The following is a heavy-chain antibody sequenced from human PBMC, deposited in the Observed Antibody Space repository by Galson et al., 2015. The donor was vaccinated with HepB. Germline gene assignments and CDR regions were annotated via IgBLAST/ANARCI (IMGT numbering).Heavy chain of an antibody. J-gene: IGHJ3*02. Sequence: LRLSCAASGFTFSSYSMNWVRQAPGKGLEWVSFISSGSTYIYYVDSVMGRFTISRDNAKKTLYLQMNSLRAEDTAVYYCARDEPVYGGRSPAASDIWGQGTMVTVSS. CDR1: GFTFSSYS. D-gene: IGHD4/OR15-4a*01. CDR3: ARDEPVYGGRSPAASDI. V-gene: IGHV3-21*01. CDR2: ISSGSTYI.